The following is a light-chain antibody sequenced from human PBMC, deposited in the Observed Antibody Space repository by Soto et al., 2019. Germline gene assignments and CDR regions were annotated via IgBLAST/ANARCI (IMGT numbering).Light chain of an antibody. V-gene: IGKV1-5*03. Sequence: DIQMTQSPSTLSASVGDRVTITCRASQSISSWLALYQQKPWEAPTLLIYKASTLKSGVPSKFSGSGSGTEFTLTISSLQPDDFATDYCQHYNSYSEAFGQGTKVDIK. CDR2: KAS. CDR1: QSISSW. J-gene: IGKJ1*01. CDR3: QHYNSYSEA.